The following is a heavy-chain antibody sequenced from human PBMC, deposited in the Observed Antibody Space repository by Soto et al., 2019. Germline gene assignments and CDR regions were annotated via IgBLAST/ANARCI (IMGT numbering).Heavy chain of an antibody. D-gene: IGHD1-1*01. Sequence: GGSLRLSCAASGFTFSSYGMHWVRQAPGKGLEWVAVIWYDGSKKYYADSVKGRFTISRDNSKNTLYLQMNSLRAEDTAVYYCARVRYNWNDVGHPLVYWGQGTLVTVSS. CDR1: GFTFSSYG. CDR3: ARVRYNWNDVGHPLVY. V-gene: IGHV3-33*01. CDR2: IWYDGSKK. J-gene: IGHJ4*02.